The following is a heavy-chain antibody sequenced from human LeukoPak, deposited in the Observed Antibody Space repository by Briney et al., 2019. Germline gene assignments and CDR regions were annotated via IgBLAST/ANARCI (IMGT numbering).Heavy chain of an antibody. CDR2: IVVGSGNT. Sequence: ASVKVSCKASGFTFTSSAMQWVRQARGQRLEWIGWIVVGSGNTNYAQEFQERVTITRDMSTSTAYMELSSLRSEDTAVYYCAADGRGRASGSYYINDAFDIWGQGTMVTVSS. CDR1: GFTFTSSA. J-gene: IGHJ3*02. D-gene: IGHD3-10*01. V-gene: IGHV1-58*02. CDR3: AADGRGRASGSYYINDAFDI.